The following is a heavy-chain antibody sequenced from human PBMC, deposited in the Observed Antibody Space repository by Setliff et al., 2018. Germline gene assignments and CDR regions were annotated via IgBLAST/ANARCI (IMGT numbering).Heavy chain of an antibody. CDR3: ARDPTTYYDILTGSSSRRYGMDV. D-gene: IGHD3-9*01. CDR2: INPSGGST. Sequence: ASVKVSCKASGYTFTSYYMHWVRQAPGQGLEWMGIINPSGGSTSYAQKFQGRVTMTRGTSASTVYMELSSLRSEDTAVYYCARDPTTYYDILTGSSSRRYGMDVWGQGTTVTVSS. CDR1: GYTFTSYY. V-gene: IGHV1-46*01. J-gene: IGHJ6*02.